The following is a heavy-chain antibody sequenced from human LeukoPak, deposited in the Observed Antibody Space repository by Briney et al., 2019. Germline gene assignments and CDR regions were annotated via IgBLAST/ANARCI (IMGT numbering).Heavy chain of an antibody. CDR1: GGTFSSYA. CDR3: ARGQMTTVTRYYFDY. D-gene: IGHD4-11*01. J-gene: IGHJ4*02. V-gene: IGHV1-69*05. CDR2: IIPIFGTA. Sequence: SVKVSCKASGGTFSSYAISWVRQAPGQGLEWMGRIIPIFGTANYAQKFQGRVTITTDESTSTAYMELSSLRSEDTAVYYCARGQMTTVTRYYFDYWAREPWSPSPQ.